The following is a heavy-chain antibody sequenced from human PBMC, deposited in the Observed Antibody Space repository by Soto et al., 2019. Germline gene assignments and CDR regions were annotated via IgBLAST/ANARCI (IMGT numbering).Heavy chain of an antibody. J-gene: IGHJ6*02. CDR1: GFTFSSYG. D-gene: IGHD1-26*01. CDR3: AKDVWDRSWGYYYYYYGMDV. CDR2: ISYDGSSK. Sequence: PGGSLRLSCAASGFTFSSYGMHWVRQAPGKGLEWVAVISYDGSSKYYADSVKGRFTISRDNSKNTLYLQMNSLRAEDTAVYYCAKDVWDRSWGYYYYYYGMDVWGQGTTVTVSS. V-gene: IGHV3-30*18.